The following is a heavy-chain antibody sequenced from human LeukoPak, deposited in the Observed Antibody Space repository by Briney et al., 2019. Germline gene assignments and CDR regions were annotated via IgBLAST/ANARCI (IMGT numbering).Heavy chain of an antibody. CDR2: IYYSGST. J-gene: IGHJ4*02. Sequence: SETLSLTCTVSGGSISRYYWSWIRQPPGKGLEWIGYIYYSGSTNYNPSLKSRVTISVDTSKNQFSLKLSSVTAADTAVYCATHDYGDYSSNYWGQGTLVTVSS. D-gene: IGHD4-17*01. CDR3: ATHDYGDYSSNY. V-gene: IGHV4-59*01. CDR1: GGSISRYY.